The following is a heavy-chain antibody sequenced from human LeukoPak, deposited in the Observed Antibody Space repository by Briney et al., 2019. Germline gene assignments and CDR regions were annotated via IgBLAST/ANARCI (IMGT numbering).Heavy chain of an antibody. J-gene: IGHJ1*01. CDR1: GFTFNNYA. Sequence: GSLRLSCAASGFTFNNYAMSWVRQAPGKGPEWVSGISGSGGSTYYADSVKGRFTISRDNSKNTLYLQMNSLRAEDTAVYYCAKVSGAYYISAEYFQHWGQGTLVTVSS. D-gene: IGHD3-9*01. CDR3: AKVSGAYYISAEYFQH. V-gene: IGHV3-23*01. CDR2: ISGSGGST.